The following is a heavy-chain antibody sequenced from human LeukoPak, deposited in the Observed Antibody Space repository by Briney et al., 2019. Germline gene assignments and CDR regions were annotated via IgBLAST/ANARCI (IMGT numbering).Heavy chain of an antibody. CDR3: AREVVSTPSYFDS. CDR1: GFTVSSSY. V-gene: IGHV3-53*01. CDR2: FYRGDST. D-gene: IGHD2-15*01. Sequence: GGSLRLSCAASGFTVSSSYMYWVRQAPGKGLEWVSFFYRGDSTYYAESVRGRFTISRDNSKNALYLLMNSLVPEDTAVYYCAREVVSTPSYFDSWGQGTLVTVSS. J-gene: IGHJ4*02.